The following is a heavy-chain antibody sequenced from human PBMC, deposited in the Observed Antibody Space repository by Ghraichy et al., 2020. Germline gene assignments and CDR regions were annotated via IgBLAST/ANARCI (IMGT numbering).Heavy chain of an antibody. Sequence: ASVKVSCKASGYTFTDYYMHWVRQAPGQGLEWMGVINPSGGDTSHAQKFQGRVTMTRDTSKSTVYMELSSLRSEETAVYYCARETTSTVRLDPWGQGTLVTVSS. D-gene: IGHD4-17*01. CDR3: ARETTSTVRLDP. V-gene: IGHV1-46*01. CDR2: INPSGGDT. J-gene: IGHJ5*02. CDR1: GYTFTDYY.